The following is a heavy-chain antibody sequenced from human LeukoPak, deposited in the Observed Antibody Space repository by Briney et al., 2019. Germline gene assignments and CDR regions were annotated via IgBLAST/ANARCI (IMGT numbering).Heavy chain of an antibody. V-gene: IGHV4-59*08. D-gene: IGHD3-22*01. J-gene: IGHJ4*02. Sequence: PSETLSLTCTVSGGSISSYYWSWIRQPPGKGLEWIGYIYYSGSTNYNPSLKSRVTISVDTSKNQFSLKLSSVTAADTAVYYCARRYYDSSGYYSSGYFDYWGQGTLVTVSS. CDR2: IYYSGST. CDR1: GGSISSYY. CDR3: ARRYYDSSGYYSSGYFDY.